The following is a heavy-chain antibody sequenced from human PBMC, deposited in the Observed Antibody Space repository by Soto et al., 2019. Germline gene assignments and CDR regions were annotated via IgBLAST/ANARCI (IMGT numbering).Heavy chain of an antibody. V-gene: IGHV1-24*01. Sequence: ASVKVSCKVSGYTLTELSMHWVRQAPGKGLEWMGGFDPEDGETIYAQKFQGRVTMTEDTSTDTAYMELSSLRSEDTAVYYCATSCYGLSALDYWGQGTLVTVSS. J-gene: IGHJ4*02. CDR1: GYTLTELS. D-gene: IGHD2-15*01. CDR2: FDPEDGET. CDR3: ATSCYGLSALDY.